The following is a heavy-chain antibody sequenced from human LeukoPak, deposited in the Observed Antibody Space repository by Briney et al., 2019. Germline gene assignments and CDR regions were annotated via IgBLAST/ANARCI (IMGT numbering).Heavy chain of an antibody. CDR3: AREVVVIIKDAFDI. Sequence: GGSLRLSCAASGFTFSSYGMHWVRQAPGKGVEWGAVIWYDGSNKYYADSVKGGVTISRDNSQNTLYLQLNSLRAEDTAVYYCAREVVVIIKDAFDIWGQGTMVTVSS. D-gene: IGHD3-22*01. V-gene: IGHV3-33*01. CDR1: GFTFSSYG. J-gene: IGHJ3*02. CDR2: IWYDGSNK.